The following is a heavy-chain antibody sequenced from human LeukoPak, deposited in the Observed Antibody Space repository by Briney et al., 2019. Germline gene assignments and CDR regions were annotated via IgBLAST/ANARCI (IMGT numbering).Heavy chain of an antibody. Sequence: GRSLRLSCAASGFTFSSYAMHWVRQAPGKGLEWVAVISYDGSNKYYADSVKGRFTISRDNSKNTLYLQMNSLRAEDTAAYYCAREWGRRSSSWYGKFDYWGQGTLVTVSS. CDR3: AREWGRRSSSWYGKFDY. CDR1: GFTFSSYA. V-gene: IGHV3-30-3*01. CDR2: ISYDGSNK. D-gene: IGHD6-13*01. J-gene: IGHJ4*02.